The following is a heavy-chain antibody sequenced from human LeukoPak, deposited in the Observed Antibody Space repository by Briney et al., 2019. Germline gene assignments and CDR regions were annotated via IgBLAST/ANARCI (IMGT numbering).Heavy chain of an antibody. Sequence: SETLSLTCTISGASTSSRGYYWTWVRQHSGKGLEWIGYIYHTGTTYHNPSLRSRITISMGTSKNQFSLKMTSMTAADTAVYYCAGDLDFASGYYLHYWGQGSLVTVSS. V-gene: IGHV4-31*03. CDR2: IYHTGTT. CDR1: GASTSSRGYY. J-gene: IGHJ4*02. CDR3: AGDLDFASGYYLHY. D-gene: IGHD3-22*01.